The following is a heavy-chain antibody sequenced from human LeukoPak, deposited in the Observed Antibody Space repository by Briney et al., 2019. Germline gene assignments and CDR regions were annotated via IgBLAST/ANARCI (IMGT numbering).Heavy chain of an antibody. Sequence: SETLSLTCAVYGGSFSGYYWSWIRQPPGKGLEWIGEINRSGSTNYNPSLKSRVTISVDTSKNQFSLKLSSVTAADTAVYYCARVLRYVWVHNWFDPWGQGTLVTVSS. CDR1: GGSFSGYY. CDR2: INRSGST. V-gene: IGHV4-34*01. J-gene: IGHJ5*02. CDR3: ARVLRYVWVHNWFDP. D-gene: IGHD3-16*01.